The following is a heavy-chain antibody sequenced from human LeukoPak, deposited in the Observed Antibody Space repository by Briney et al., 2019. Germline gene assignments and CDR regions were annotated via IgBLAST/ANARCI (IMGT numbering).Heavy chain of an antibody. J-gene: IGHJ4*02. CDR1: GFTFSSYG. D-gene: IGHD3-22*01. CDR2: IWYDGSNK. CDR3: ARGVLHYDSSGYHDY. Sequence: GRSLRLSCAASGFTFSSYGMHWVRQAPGKGLEWVAVIWYDGSNKYYADSVKGRFTISRDNSKNTLYLQMNSLRAEDTAVYYCARGVLHYDSSGYHDYWGQGTLVTVSS. V-gene: IGHV3-33*01.